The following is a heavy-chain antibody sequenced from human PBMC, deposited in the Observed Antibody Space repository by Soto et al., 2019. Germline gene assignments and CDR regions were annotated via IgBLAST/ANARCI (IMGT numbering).Heavy chain of an antibody. CDR1: GYTFTSYG. Sequence: GASVKVSCKASGYTFTSYGISWVRQAPGQGLGWMGWISAYNGNTNYAQKLQGRVTMTTDTSTSTAYMELRSLRSDDTAVYYCARNLWFGTYYYYGMDVWGQGTTGTVSS. CDR3: ARNLWFGTYYYYGMDV. D-gene: IGHD3-10*01. J-gene: IGHJ6*02. V-gene: IGHV1-18*01. CDR2: ISAYNGNT.